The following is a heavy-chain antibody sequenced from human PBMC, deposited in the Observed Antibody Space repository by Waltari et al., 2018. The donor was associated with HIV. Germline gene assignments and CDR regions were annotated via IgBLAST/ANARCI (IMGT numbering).Heavy chain of an antibody. CDR2: VYSGGST. D-gene: IGHD3-22*01. Sequence: EVQLVETGGGLIQPGGSLRLSCAASGFNVSSNYMSWVRQARGKGIEGVSVVYSGGSTYYAGTVKGRFTISRDNSKNALYLQMNSLRAEDTAVYYCASSRSSGLLHYYGMDVWGQGTTVTVSS. CDR3: ASSRSSGLLHYYGMDV. J-gene: IGHJ6*02. V-gene: IGHV3-53*02. CDR1: GFNVSSNY.